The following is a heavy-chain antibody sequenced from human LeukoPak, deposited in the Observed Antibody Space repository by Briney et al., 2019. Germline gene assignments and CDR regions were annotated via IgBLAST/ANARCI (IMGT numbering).Heavy chain of an antibody. CDR3: ARGPHYYYYYYMDV. CDR1: GGSISSYY. J-gene: IGHJ6*03. V-gene: IGHV4-4*07. CDR2: IYTSGST. Sequence: PSETLSLTCTVSGGSISSYYWSWIRQPAGKGLEWIGRIYTSGSTNYNPSLKSRVTMSVDTSKNQFSLKLSSVTAVDTAVYYCARGPHYYYYYYMDVWGKGTTVTISS.